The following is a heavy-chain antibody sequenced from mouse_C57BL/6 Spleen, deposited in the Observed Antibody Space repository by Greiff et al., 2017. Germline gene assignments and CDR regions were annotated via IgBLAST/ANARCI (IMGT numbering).Heavy chain of an antibody. Sequence: QVQLKQSGPELVKPGASVKLSCKASGYTFTSYDINWVKQRPGQGLEWIGWIYPRDGSTKYNEKFKGKATLTVDTSSSTAYMELHSLTSEDAAVYFCARSFITTVPGYFEGWGTGTTVTVSS. CDR1: GYTFTSYD. J-gene: IGHJ1*03. CDR2: IYPRDGST. CDR3: ARSFITTVPGYFEG. D-gene: IGHD1-1*01. V-gene: IGHV1-85*01.